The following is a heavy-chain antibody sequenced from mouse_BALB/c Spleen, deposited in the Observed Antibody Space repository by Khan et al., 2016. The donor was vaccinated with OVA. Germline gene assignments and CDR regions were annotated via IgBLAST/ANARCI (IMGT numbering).Heavy chain of an antibody. CDR1: GYTFTDYA. CDR2: ISTYSGNT. D-gene: IGHD2-1*01. CDR3: ARSSYGNYYAIDY. J-gene: IGHJ4*01. Sequence: QVQLKQSGPELVRPGVSVKISCKGSGYTFTDYAMPWVKQSHAKSLEWIGVISTYSGNTNYNQKFKGKATMTVDKSYRTAYMDLARLTSADSAFSYCARSSYGNYYAIDYGGQGTSVTVSA. V-gene: IGHV1S137*01.